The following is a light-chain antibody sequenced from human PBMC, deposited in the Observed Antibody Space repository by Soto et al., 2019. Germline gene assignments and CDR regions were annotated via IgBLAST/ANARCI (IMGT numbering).Light chain of an antibody. V-gene: IGKV3-20*01. CDR1: QSVGSSY. J-gene: IGKJ1*01. Sequence: EIVLTQSPGTLSLSRGERATLSYRASQSVGSSYLAWYQQKPGQAPRLLIYGASSRATGIPDRFSGSGSGTDFTLTISRLEPEDFALYYCQQYVSSPRTFGQGTKVDIK. CDR3: QQYVSSPRT. CDR2: GAS.